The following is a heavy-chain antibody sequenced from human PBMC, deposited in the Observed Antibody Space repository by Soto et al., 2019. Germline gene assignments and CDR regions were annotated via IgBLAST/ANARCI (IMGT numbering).Heavy chain of an antibody. V-gene: IGHV1-18*01. Sequence: QVQLVQSGAEEKKPGASVKVYCKTSGFTFTNYYINWVRQAPGQGLEVMGWISAYSGNTNYAQNLQGRVTMTTDTSASTAYLELRSLRSDDTAVYFCARGDTYYVNWYFDYWGQGTLVTVSS. CDR1: GFTFTNYY. CDR2: ISAYSGNT. J-gene: IGHJ4*02. CDR3: ARGDTYYVNWYFDY. D-gene: IGHD1-1*01.